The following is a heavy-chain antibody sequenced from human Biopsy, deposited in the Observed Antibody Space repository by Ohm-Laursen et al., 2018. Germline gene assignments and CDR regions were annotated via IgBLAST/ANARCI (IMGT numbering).Heavy chain of an antibody. CDR1: GGLPSNYA. CDR2: IVPILGHL. J-gene: IGHJ4*02. CDR3: AADADGYYTEFDY. D-gene: IGHD3-3*01. V-gene: IGHV1-69*04. Sequence: ASVKVSCKASGGLPSNYAFSWVRQAPGQGLEWVGRIVPILGHLNYAQRFQGRVSITADKSTTYVYMELSRLTSGDTAVYYCAADADGYYTEFDYWGPGTLVTVSS.